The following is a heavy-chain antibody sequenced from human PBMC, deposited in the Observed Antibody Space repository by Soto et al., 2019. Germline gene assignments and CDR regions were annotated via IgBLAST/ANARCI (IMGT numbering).Heavy chain of an antibody. V-gene: IGHV2-5*02. D-gene: IGHD3-22*01. J-gene: IGHJ5*02. Sequence: QITLKESGPTLVKPTQTLTLTCTFSGFSLSTSGVGVGWIRQPPGKALEWLALIYWDDDQRYSPSLKSRLTITKETSKNQLVLTMTNMDPVDTATYYCAHSLIEYYYDSSGSNWFDPWGQGTLVTVSS. CDR3: AHSLIEYYYDSSGSNWFDP. CDR2: IYWDDDQ. CDR1: GFSLSTSGVG.